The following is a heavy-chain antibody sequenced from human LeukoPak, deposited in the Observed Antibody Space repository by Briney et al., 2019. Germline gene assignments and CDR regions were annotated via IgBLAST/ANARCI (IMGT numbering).Heavy chain of an antibody. CDR2: MSGSGGST. V-gene: IGHV3-23*01. J-gene: IGHJ4*02. CDR1: GFTFSRYA. CDR3: AKAMAERAYSYADPLAY. D-gene: IGHD5-18*01. Sequence: GGSLRLSCGAYGFTFSRYAMSWVSQAPGKGLEWVSGMSGSGGSTYYADSVKGRFTISRDNSRNTLYLQMNSLRAEDTAVYYCAKAMAERAYSYADPLAYWGQGTLVTVSS.